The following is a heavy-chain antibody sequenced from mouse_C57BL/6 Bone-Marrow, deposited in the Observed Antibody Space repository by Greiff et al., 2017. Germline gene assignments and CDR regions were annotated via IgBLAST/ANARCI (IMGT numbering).Heavy chain of an antibody. CDR3: AIYYGSRYWYFDV. CDR1: GYTFTGYW. J-gene: IGHJ1*03. D-gene: IGHD1-1*01. CDR2: ILPGSGST. Sequence: QVQLKQSGAELMKPGASVKLSCKATGYTFTGYWIEWVKQRPGHGIEWIGEILPGSGSTNYNEKFKGKATFTADTSSNTAYMQLSSLTTEDSAIYYSAIYYGSRYWYFDVWGTGTTVTVSS. V-gene: IGHV1-9*01.